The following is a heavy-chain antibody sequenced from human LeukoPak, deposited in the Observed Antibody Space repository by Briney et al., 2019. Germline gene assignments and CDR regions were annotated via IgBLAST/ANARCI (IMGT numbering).Heavy chain of an antibody. CDR2: ISYSGST. Sequence: PSETLSLTCTVSGGSISNYYWIWIRQPLGKGLQWIGHISYSGSTNYNPSLKSRVTMSVDTSKNQISLKVTSVTAADTAVYYCARGHDGVVGWFAPWGRGILVTVSS. CDR3: ARGHDGVVGWFAP. J-gene: IGHJ5*02. V-gene: IGHV4-59*01. CDR1: GGSISNYY. D-gene: IGHD2-15*01.